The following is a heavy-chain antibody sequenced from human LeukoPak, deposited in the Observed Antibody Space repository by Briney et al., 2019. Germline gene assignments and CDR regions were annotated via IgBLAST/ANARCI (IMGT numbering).Heavy chain of an antibody. V-gene: IGHV4-61*02. J-gene: IGHJ4*02. Sequence: PSETLSLTCTVSGGSISSGSYYWSWIRQPAGKGLEWIGRIYTSGSTNYNPSLKSRVTISVDTSKNQFSLKLSSVTAADTAVYYCAGRRPNRDGYKLVYWGQGTLVTVSS. CDR3: AGRRPNRDGYKLVY. CDR1: GGSISSGSYY. CDR2: IYTSGST. D-gene: IGHD5-24*01.